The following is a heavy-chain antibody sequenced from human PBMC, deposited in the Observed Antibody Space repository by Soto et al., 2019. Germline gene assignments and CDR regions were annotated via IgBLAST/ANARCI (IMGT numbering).Heavy chain of an antibody. CDR3: GGVGGGSHLDV. V-gene: IGHV1-8*01. Sequence: QVQLVQSGAEVKKPGASVKVSCKASGYTFTSYDINWVRQATGQGLEWMGWMNPNSGNTGYAQKFQGRVTMTTNTSKITRYMAVSSLKSEDTTVYYGGGVGGGSHLDVWGQGTLVTATS. CDR1: GYTFTSYD. D-gene: IGHD1-26*01. CDR2: MNPNSGNT. J-gene: IGHJ4*02.